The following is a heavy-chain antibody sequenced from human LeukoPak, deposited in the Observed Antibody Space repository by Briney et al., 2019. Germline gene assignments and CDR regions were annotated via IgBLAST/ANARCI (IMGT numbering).Heavy chain of an antibody. Sequence: PGGSLRLSCAASGFTFSSYAMSWVRQAPGKGLEWVGRIKSKTDGGTTDYAAPVKGRFTISRDDSKNTLYLQMNSLKTEDTAVYYCTTDPQTLGLPHGWGQGTLVTVSS. CDR2: IKSKTDGGTT. CDR3: TTDPQTLGLPHG. CDR1: GFTFSSYA. V-gene: IGHV3-15*01. D-gene: IGHD7-27*01. J-gene: IGHJ4*02.